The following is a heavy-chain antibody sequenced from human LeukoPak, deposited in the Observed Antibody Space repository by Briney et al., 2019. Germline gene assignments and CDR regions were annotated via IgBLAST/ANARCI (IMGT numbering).Heavy chain of an antibody. CDR2: IKQDGSEK. D-gene: IGHD3-16*01. Sequence: GGSLRLSCAASGFTFSSYWMSGVRQAPGKGPEWVANIKQDGSEKNYVGSVKGRFTISRDNAKKSLYLQMNSLRAEDAAVYYCARDLPMGSFWGQGTLVTVSS. V-gene: IGHV3-7*01. CDR1: GFTFSSYW. CDR3: ARDLPMGSF. J-gene: IGHJ4*02.